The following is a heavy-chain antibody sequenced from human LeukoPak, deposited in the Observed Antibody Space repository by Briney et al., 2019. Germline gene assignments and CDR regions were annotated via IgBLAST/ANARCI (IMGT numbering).Heavy chain of an antibody. CDR2: INHSGST. Sequence: SETLSLTCADYGGSFSGYYWSWIRQPPGKGLEWIGEINHSGSTNYNPSLKSRVTISVDSSKNLFSLKLSSVTAADTAVYYCARGGSGYDFWSGYSYYFDYWGQGTLVTVSS. CDR3: ARGGSGYDFWSGYSYYFDY. V-gene: IGHV4-34*01. D-gene: IGHD3-3*01. CDR1: GGSFSGYY. J-gene: IGHJ4*02.